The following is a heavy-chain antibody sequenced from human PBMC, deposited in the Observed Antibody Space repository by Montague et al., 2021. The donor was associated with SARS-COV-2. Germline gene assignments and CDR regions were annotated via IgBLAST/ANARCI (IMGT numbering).Heavy chain of an antibody. V-gene: IGHV3-33*01. CDR1: GFTFTSYG. D-gene: IGHD4-17*01. CDR3: ARESGFGDHGNAFDI. Sequence: SLRLSCAASGFTFTSYGVHWVRQAPGKGLEWAAVIWYDGSNKYYADSVKGRFTISRDNYKNTLYLQMNSLRAEDTAVYYCARESGFGDHGNAFDIWGQGTMVTVSS. CDR2: IWYDGSNK. J-gene: IGHJ3*02.